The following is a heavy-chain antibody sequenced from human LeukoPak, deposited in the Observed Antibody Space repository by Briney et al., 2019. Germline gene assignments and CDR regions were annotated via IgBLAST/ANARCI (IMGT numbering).Heavy chain of an antibody. Sequence: SETLSLTCAVSGGSISSSNWWSWVRQPPGKGLEWIGEIYHSGSTNNNPSLKSRVTISVDKSKNQFSLKLSSVTAADAAVYYCARVINYYGSSGYYYFDYWGQETLVTVSS. J-gene: IGHJ4*02. V-gene: IGHV4-4*02. CDR2: IYHSGST. CDR1: GGSISSSNW. D-gene: IGHD3-22*01. CDR3: ARVINYYGSSGYYYFDY.